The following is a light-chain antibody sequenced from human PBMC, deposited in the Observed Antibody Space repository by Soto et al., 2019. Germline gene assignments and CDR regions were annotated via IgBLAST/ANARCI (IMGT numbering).Light chain of an antibody. Sequence: EIVMTQSPATRSVSPVGIATLSFMASRSVSSSYLACYQQKQAQPPRRLIYGASPKATGSPARFSGSGSGTKVTLTISSLQAEDFAVYYCQQYRSKSSWTFGQGTKVDI. CDR2: GAS. CDR3: QQYRSKSSWT. CDR1: RSVSSSY. J-gene: IGKJ1*01. V-gene: IGKV3-15*01.